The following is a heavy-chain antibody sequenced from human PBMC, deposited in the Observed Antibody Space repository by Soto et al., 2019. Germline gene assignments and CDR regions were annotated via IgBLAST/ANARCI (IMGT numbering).Heavy chain of an antibody. CDR2: ISGSGGST. Sequence: GGSLRLSCAASGFTFSNYAMSWVRQAPGKGLEWVSAISGSGGSTYYADSVKGRFTISRDNSKNTLYLQMNSLRAEDTAVYYCAKGVAVRNYYGMDVWGQGTTVTVSS. CDR1: GFTFSNYA. CDR3: AKGVAVRNYYGMDV. J-gene: IGHJ6*02. V-gene: IGHV3-23*01. D-gene: IGHD6-19*01.